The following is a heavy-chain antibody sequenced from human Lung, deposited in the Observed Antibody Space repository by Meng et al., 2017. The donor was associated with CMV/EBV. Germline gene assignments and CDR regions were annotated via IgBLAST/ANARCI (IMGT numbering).Heavy chain of an antibody. CDR3: ARMAGGGDFDY. Sequence: CAVSGASVRRGKWWCWVRQSPGKGLGWIGEIYRSGNANYNPSLESRLTISVDTSNNQFSLRLTSVTVADTAVYYCARMAGGGDFDYWGQGTLVTVSS. V-gene: IGHV4-4*02. J-gene: IGHJ4*02. CDR1: GASVRRGKW. D-gene: IGHD4-23*01. CDR2: IYRSGNA.